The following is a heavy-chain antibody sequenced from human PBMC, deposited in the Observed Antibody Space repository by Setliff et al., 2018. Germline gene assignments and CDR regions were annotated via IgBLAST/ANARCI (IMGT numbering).Heavy chain of an antibody. CDR3: AKDSLSGWSAVDY. Sequence: GGSLRLSCAASGFTFSSYSMNWVRQAPGKGLEWVSYISSSSTIYHADSVKGRFTISRDDSKNTLYLQMNSLRPEDTAVYYCAKDSLSGWSAVDYWGQGTLVTVSS. V-gene: IGHV3-48*01. D-gene: IGHD6-19*01. J-gene: IGHJ4*02. CDR1: GFTFSSYS. CDR2: ISSSSTI.